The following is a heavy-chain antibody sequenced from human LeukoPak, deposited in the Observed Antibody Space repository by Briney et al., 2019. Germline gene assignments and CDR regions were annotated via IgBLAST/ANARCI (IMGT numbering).Heavy chain of an antibody. CDR1: GYTFTDYY. D-gene: IGHD3-10*01. J-gene: IGHJ4*02. CDR3: TRGSANFGEFDFDY. V-gene: IGHV1-2*02. CDR2: INPHSGGT. Sequence: ASVKVSCKASGYTFTDYYMQWVRQAPGQGLEWMGWINPHSGGTNYAQKFQGRVTMTRDTSISTAYMELSRLRSDDTAVYYCTRGSANFGEFDFDYWGQGTLVTVSS.